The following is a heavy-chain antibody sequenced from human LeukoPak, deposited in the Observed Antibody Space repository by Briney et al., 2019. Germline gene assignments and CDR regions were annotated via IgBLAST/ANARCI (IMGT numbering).Heavy chain of an antibody. J-gene: IGHJ4*02. CDR3: ARDLYSSGFDY. CDR2: IDEHGFKT. CDR1: GFIFRSYW. V-gene: IGHV3-7*01. Sequence: GGSLRLSCAASGFIFRSYWMVWVRQAPGKGLEWVASIDEHGFKTYYAASVTGRFAISKDTAKNSLDLQMNSLRAEDTAVYYCARDLYSSGFDYWGQGTLVTVSS. D-gene: IGHD6-19*01.